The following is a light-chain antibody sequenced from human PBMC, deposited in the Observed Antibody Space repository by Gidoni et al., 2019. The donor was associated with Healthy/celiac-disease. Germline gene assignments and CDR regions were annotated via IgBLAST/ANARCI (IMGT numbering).Light chain of an antibody. CDR3: QQSYSTLLT. CDR1: QSISSY. V-gene: IGKV1-39*01. CDR2: AAS. J-gene: IGKJ5*01. Sequence: DIQMTQSPSSLSASVGDRVTITCRASQSISSYLNWYQQKPGKAPKLLIYAASSLQSGVPSRFSGSGSGTDFTLTISSLQPEDFATYYCQQSYSTLLTFGRGTQLEIK.